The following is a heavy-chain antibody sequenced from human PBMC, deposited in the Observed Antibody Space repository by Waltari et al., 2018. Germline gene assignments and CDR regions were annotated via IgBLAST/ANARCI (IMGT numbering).Heavy chain of an antibody. Sequence: QVQLQESGPGLVKPSETLSLTCTVSGGSISSYYWSWIRQPPGKGLEWIGYIYHSGSTYYNPSLKSRVTISVDRSKNQFSLKLSSVTAADTAVYYCARGALWSLDYWGQGTLVTVSS. CDR3: ARGALWSLDY. CDR1: GGSISSYY. J-gene: IGHJ4*02. V-gene: IGHV4-4*09. D-gene: IGHD2-21*01. CDR2: IYHSGST.